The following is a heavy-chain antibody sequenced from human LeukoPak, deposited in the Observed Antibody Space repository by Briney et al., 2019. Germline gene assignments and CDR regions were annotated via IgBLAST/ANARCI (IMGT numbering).Heavy chain of an antibody. CDR1: GFTLSNYA. CDR2: INWNGGST. V-gene: IGHV3-20*04. J-gene: IGHJ6*04. D-gene: IGHD3-10*02. CDR3: AELGITMIGGV. Sequence: GGSLRLSCAASGFTLSNYAMHWVRQAPGKGLEWVSGINWNGGSTGYADSVKGRFTISRDNAKNSLYLQMNSLRAEDTAVYYCAELGITMIGGVWGKGTTVTISS.